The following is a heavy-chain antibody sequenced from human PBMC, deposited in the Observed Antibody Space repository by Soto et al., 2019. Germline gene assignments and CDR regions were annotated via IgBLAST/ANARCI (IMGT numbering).Heavy chain of an antibody. D-gene: IGHD6-13*01. CDR1: GFTFSSYS. Sequence: GGSLRLSCAASGFTFSSYSMNWVRQAPGKGLEWVSSISSSRSYIYYADSVKGRFTISRDNAKNSLYLQMNSLRDEDTAVYYCARAPIAARGRGYFDYWGQGTLVTVSS. V-gene: IGHV3-21*01. CDR2: ISSSRSYI. CDR3: ARAPIAARGRGYFDY. J-gene: IGHJ4*02.